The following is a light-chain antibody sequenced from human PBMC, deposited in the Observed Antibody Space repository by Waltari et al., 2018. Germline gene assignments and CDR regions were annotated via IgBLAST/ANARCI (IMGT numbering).Light chain of an antibody. CDR1: SSAVGGYNY. Sequence: QSALTQPRSVSGSPGQSVTLSCTGTSSAVGGYNYVSWYQQHPGKAPKLMIYDVSKRPSGVPDRFSGSKSGNTASLTISGLQAEDEADYYCCSYAGSYTLVFGGGTKLTVL. J-gene: IGLJ2*01. CDR2: DVS. V-gene: IGLV2-11*01. CDR3: CSYAGSYTLV.